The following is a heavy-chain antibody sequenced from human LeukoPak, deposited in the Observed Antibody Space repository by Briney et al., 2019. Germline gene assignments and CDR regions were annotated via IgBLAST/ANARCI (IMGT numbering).Heavy chain of an antibody. CDR3: ARQRAMGRSGDY. D-gene: IGHD7-27*01. V-gene: IGHV5-51*01. CDR1: GYSFISYW. CDR2: IDPSDSET. Sequence: GESLKISCKTSGYSFISYWIGWVRQMPGKGLEWMGIIDPSDSETRHTPSFQGQVTISVDKSPTTADLQWNSLKASDTAMYYCARQRAMGRSGDYWGQGTLVTVSS. J-gene: IGHJ4*02.